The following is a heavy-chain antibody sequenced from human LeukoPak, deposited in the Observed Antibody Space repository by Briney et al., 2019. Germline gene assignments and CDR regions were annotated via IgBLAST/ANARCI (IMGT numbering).Heavy chain of an antibody. D-gene: IGHD4-17*01. J-gene: IGHJ4*02. CDR2: TGSSSTTI. V-gene: IGHV3-48*04. CDR3: ASGGDDYGDYLVGY. Sequence: GGSLRLSCAASGFTFSSYAMNWVRQAPGKGLEWVSYTGSSSTTIYYADSVKGRFTISRDNAKNSLYLQMNSLRAEDTAVYYCASGGDDYGDYLVGYWGQGTLVTVSS. CDR1: GFTFSSYA.